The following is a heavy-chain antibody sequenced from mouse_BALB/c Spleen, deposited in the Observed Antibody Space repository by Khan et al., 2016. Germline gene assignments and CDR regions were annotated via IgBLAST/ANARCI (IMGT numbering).Heavy chain of an antibody. D-gene: IGHD1-1*01. Sequence: VQLVESGAELAKPGASVKMSCKASGYTFINYWILWIKQRPGQGLEWIGYINPSTGYTEYNQNFKDKATLTADKSSSKAYMQLSSLTSGGSTVFYVARRGLRWDVDSWGQGTTLTVSS. CDR1: GYTFINYW. J-gene: IGHJ2*01. V-gene: IGHV1-7*01. CDR3: ARRGLRWDVDS. CDR2: INPSTGYT.